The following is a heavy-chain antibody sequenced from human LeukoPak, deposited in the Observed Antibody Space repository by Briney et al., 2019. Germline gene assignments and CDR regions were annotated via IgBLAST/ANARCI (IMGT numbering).Heavy chain of an antibody. V-gene: IGHV1-46*01. Sequence: GASVKVSCKASGYTFTSYYMHWVRQAPGQGLEWMGIINPSGGSTSYAQKFQGRVTMTRDTSTSTVYMELSSLRSEDTAVYYCARALYYDFWSGYSLDAFDIWGQGTMVTVSS. D-gene: IGHD3-3*01. CDR2: INPSGGST. CDR1: GYTFTSYY. CDR3: ARALYYDFWSGYSLDAFDI. J-gene: IGHJ3*02.